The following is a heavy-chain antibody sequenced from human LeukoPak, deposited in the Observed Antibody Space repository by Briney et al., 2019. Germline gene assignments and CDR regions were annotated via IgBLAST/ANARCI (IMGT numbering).Heavy chain of an antibody. V-gene: IGHV4-59*01. CDR3: ARNLVKDYYGMDV. D-gene: IGHD1-26*01. J-gene: IGHJ6*02. Sequence: PSETLSLTCTVSGGSISSYYWSWIRQPPGKGLEWIGYIYYSGSTNYNPSLKSRVTISVDTSKNQFSLKLSSVAAADTAVYYCARNLVKDYYGMDVWGQGTTVTVSS. CDR2: IYYSGST. CDR1: GGSISSYY.